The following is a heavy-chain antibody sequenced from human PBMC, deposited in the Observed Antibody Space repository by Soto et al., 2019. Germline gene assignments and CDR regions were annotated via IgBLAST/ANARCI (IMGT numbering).Heavy chain of an antibody. D-gene: IGHD3-3*01. CDR2: IYNSGST. Sequence: SETLSLTCTVSGGSIRSYCWTWIRQPPGEGLEWIGSIYNSGSTYYNPSLKSRVSISVDTPKNQFSLRLSSVTVADTAVYYYARHAWSGFYTRYYFDYWGQGSVVTVSS. V-gene: IGHV4-4*08. J-gene: IGHJ4*02. CDR1: GGSIRSYC. CDR3: ARHAWSGFYTRYYFDY.